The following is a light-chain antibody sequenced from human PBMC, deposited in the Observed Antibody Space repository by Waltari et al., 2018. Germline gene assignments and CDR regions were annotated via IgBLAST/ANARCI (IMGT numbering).Light chain of an antibody. CDR2: RSN. CDR3: AAWDDSLSAWV. V-gene: IGLV1-47*01. Sequence: QSVLTQPPSASGTPAQRVTISSSGSNSNIGSNYVYLYQQLPGTAPKLLIYRSNQRLSGVPDRFSASKSGTSASLAISGLRSEDEADYYCAAWDDSLSAWVFGGGTKLTVL. J-gene: IGLJ3*02. CDR1: NSNIGSNY.